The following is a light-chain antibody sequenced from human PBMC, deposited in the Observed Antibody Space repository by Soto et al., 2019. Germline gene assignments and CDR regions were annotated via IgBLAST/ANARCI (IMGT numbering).Light chain of an antibody. CDR2: DTS. J-gene: IGLJ1*01. Sequence: QAVVTQEPSLTVSPGGTVTLTCGSSTGAVTSGHYPYWFQQKPGQAPRTLIYDTSNKHSWTPARFSGSLLGGKAALTLSGAQPEDEAEYYCLLSYSGARTNVFGTGTKGT. CDR3: LLSYSGARTNV. V-gene: IGLV7-46*01. CDR1: TGAVTSGHY.